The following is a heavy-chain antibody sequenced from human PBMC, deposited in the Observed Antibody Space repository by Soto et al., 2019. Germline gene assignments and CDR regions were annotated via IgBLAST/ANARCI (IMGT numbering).Heavy chain of an antibody. CDR3: ASSLLVGYGLEGESD. CDR1: GYTFTSYG. D-gene: IGHD5-18*01. J-gene: IGHJ4*02. V-gene: IGHV1-18*01. Sequence: QVQLVQSGAEVKKPGASVKVSCKASGYTFTSYGISWVRQAPGQGLEWMGWISAYNGNTNYAQKLQGRVTMTTDTSTSTAYMERRILRSDDTAVYYCASSLLVGYGLEGESDWGQGTLVTVSS. CDR2: ISAYNGNT.